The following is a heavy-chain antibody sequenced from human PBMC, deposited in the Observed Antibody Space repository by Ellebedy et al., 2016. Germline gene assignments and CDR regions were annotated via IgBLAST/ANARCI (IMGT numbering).Heavy chain of an antibody. Sequence: GESLKISCKGSGYSFTSYWIGWVRQMPGKGLEWMGIIYPGDSDTRYSPSFQGQVTISADKSISTAYLQWSSLKASDTAMYYCAKSIAARSAYYGMDVWGQGTTVTVSS. V-gene: IGHV5-51*01. CDR1: GYSFTSYW. CDR3: AKSIAARSAYYGMDV. CDR2: IYPGDSDT. D-gene: IGHD6-6*01. J-gene: IGHJ6*02.